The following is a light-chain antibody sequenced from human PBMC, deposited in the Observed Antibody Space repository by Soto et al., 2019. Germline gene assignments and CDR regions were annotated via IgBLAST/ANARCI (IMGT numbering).Light chain of an antibody. J-gene: IGKJ4*01. CDR1: QSVSNN. V-gene: IGKV3-15*01. Sequence: EIVMTQSRATLSVSPGERATLSCRASQSVSNNLAWYQHKPGQAPRLLIFGASTRATGIPVRFSGSGSGTEFTLTITSLQSEDAAVYYGQHYSNLPINCGGGTKVEIK. CDR2: GAS. CDR3: QHYSNLPIN.